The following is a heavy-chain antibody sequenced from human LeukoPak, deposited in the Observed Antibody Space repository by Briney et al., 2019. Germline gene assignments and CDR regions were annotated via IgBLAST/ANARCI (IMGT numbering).Heavy chain of an antibody. CDR1: GGSFSGYY. V-gene: IGHV4-34*01. CDR3: ARGRTGYQLLPTKKDYSYYYMDV. D-gene: IGHD2-2*01. CDR2: INPSGST. J-gene: IGHJ6*03. Sequence: SETLSLTCAVYGGSFSGYYWSWIRQPPGKGLEWIGEINPSGSTNYDPSLKSRVTISVDTSKNQFSLKLSSVTAADTAVYCCARGRTGYQLLPTKKDYSYYYMDVWDKGTTVTVSS.